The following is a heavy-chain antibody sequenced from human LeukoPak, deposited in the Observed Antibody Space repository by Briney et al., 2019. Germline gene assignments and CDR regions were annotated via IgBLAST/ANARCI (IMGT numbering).Heavy chain of an antibody. CDR3: ASLSSIAVQAWFDP. Sequence: PSETLSLTCSVSGGSISSYYWSWIRQPPGKGLEWIGYIFYSGRTSYNPSLKSRVTISVDTSKNHFSLTLSSVTAADTAVYYCASLSSIAVQAWFDPWGQGTLVTVSS. D-gene: IGHD6-19*01. CDR2: IFYSGRT. V-gene: IGHV4-59*01. CDR1: GGSISSYY. J-gene: IGHJ5*02.